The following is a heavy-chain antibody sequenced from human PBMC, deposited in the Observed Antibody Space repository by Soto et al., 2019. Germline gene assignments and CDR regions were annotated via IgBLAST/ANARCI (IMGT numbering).Heavy chain of an antibody. D-gene: IGHD3-16*02. Sequence: ASVKVSCKASGYTFTSYAMHWVRQAPGQRLEWMGWINAGNGNTKYSQKFQGRVTITRDTSASTAYMELSSLRSEDTAVYYCATIHLGELSEPYTFDIWGQGTMVTVSS. CDR2: INAGNGNT. J-gene: IGHJ3*02. CDR1: GYTFTSYA. V-gene: IGHV1-3*01. CDR3: ATIHLGELSEPYTFDI.